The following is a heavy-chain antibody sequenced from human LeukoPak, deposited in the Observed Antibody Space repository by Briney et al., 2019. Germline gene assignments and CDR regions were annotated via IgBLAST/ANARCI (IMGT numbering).Heavy chain of an antibody. CDR2: ISAYNSNT. V-gene: IGHV1-18*01. CDR1: GYTFTSYG. CDR3: ARYYYDSSGTMGVTFDY. Sequence: ASVKVSCKASGYTFTSYGISWVRQAPGQGLEWMGWISAYNSNTNYAQKLQGRVTMTTDTSTSTAYMELRSLRSDDTAVYYCARYYYDSSGTMGVTFDYWGQGTLVTVSS. D-gene: IGHD3-22*01. J-gene: IGHJ4*02.